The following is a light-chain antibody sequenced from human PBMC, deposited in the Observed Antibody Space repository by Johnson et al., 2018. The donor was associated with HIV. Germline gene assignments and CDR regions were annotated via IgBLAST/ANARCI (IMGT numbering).Light chain of an antibody. J-gene: IGLJ1*01. Sequence: QSVLTQPPSVSAAPGQKVTISCSGSSSNIGNNYVSWYQQLPGTAPKLLIYDNNKRPSGIPDRFSGSKSGTSVTLAITGLQTGDEADYYCGTWDSSLSAGYVFGTGTKVTVL. CDR2: DNN. CDR1: SSNIGNNY. CDR3: GTWDSSLSAGYV. V-gene: IGLV1-51*01.